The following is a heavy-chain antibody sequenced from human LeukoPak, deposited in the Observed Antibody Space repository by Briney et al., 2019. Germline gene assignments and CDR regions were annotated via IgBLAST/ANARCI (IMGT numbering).Heavy chain of an antibody. V-gene: IGHV3-15*01. CDR2: IKSQANGGTT. CDR3: TALGCPQYFDY. J-gene: IGHJ4*02. CDR1: GFTFSNAW. Sequence: GGSLRVSCAASGFTFSNAWMSWVRQAPGKGLEWVGRIKSQANGGTTDYAAPVKGRFNILRDDSKTTLYLEMHSLKTEDTAVYYCTALGCPQYFDYWGQGSQVTVSS. D-gene: IGHD2-15*01.